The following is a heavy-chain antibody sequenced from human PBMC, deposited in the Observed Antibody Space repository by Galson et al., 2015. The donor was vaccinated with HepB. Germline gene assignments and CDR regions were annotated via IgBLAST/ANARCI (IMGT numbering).Heavy chain of an antibody. CDR1: GFTFSSYA. CDR2: ISGSGGST. CDR3: AKDNVGGEWFGDNNWFDP. J-gene: IGHJ5*02. V-gene: IGHV3-23*01. D-gene: IGHD3-10*01. Sequence: SLRLSCAASGFTFSSYAMSWVRQAPGKGLEWVSAISGSGGSTYYADSVKGRFTISRDNSKNTLYLQMNSLRAEDTAVYYCAKDNVGGEWFGDNNWFDPWGQGTLVTVSS.